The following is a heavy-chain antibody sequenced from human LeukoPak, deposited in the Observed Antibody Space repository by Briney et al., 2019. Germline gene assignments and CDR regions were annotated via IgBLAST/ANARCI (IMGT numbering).Heavy chain of an antibody. D-gene: IGHD3-16*02. CDR1: GFTFSDYY. Sequence: GGSLRLSCAASGFTFSDYYMSWIRQAPGKGLEWVSYISSSGSTIYYADSVKGRFTISRDNAKNSLYLQMNSLRAEDTAVYYCARTYYDYVWGGYRYGYFDYWGQGTLVTVSS. V-gene: IGHV3-11*01. J-gene: IGHJ4*02. CDR2: ISSSGSTI. CDR3: ARTYYDYVWGGYRYGYFDY.